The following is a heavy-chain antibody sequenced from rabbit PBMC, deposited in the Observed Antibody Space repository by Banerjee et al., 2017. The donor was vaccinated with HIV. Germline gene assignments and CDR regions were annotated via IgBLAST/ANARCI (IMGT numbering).Heavy chain of an antibody. V-gene: IGHV1S7*01. CDR1: GFDFSSYW. Sequence: QLVESGGGLVQPGGSLKLSCKASGFDFSSYWMNWVRQAPGKGLEWIGYIDPVFGITIYANSVKGRFTISRDNAQNTVFLQLNSLTAADTAAYFCVRDQAGDADYGPYYLNLWGQGTLVTVS. CDR3: VRDQAGDADYGPYYLNL. D-gene: IGHD2-1*01. CDR2: IDPVFGIT. J-gene: IGHJ4*01.